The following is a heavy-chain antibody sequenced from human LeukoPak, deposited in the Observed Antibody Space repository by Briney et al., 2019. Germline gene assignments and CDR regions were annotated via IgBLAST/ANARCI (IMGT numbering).Heavy chain of an antibody. CDR2: ISYDGSNK. Sequence: GGSLRLSCAASGFTFSSYAMHWVRQAPGKGLEWVAVISYDGSNKYYADSVKGRFTISRDNAKNSLYLQMNSLRAEDTAVYYCASGAQAGYGDYDTRGDYWGQGTLVTVSS. D-gene: IGHD4-17*01. CDR3: ASGAQAGYGDYDTRGDY. J-gene: IGHJ4*02. V-gene: IGHV3-30-3*01. CDR1: GFTFSSYA.